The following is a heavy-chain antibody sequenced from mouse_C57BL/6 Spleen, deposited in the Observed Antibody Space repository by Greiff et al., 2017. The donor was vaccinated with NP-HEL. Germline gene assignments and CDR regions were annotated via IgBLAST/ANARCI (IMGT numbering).Heavy chain of an antibody. V-gene: IGHV3-1*01. Sequence: EVQGVESGPGMVKPSQSLSLTCTVTGYSITSGYDWHWIRHFPGNKLEWMGYISYSGSTNYNPSLKSRISITHDTSKNHFFLKLNSVTTEDTATYYCARAGYGNYPWYFDVWGTGTTVTVSS. D-gene: IGHD2-10*02. CDR1: GYSITSGYD. CDR3: ARAGYGNYPWYFDV. J-gene: IGHJ1*03. CDR2: ISYSGST.